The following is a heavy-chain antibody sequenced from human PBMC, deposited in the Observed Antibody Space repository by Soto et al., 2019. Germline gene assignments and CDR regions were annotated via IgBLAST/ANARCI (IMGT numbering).Heavy chain of an antibody. D-gene: IGHD2-2*03. CDR1: GFTFSSYG. CDR2: ISYDGSNK. J-gene: IGHJ4*02. V-gene: IGHV3-30*18. CDR3: AKDLDIVVVPAEDFDY. Sequence: AGGSLRLSCAASGFTFSSYGMHWVRQAPGKGLEWVAVISYDGSNKYYADSVKGRFTISRDNSKNTLYLQMNSLRAEDTAVYYCAKDLDIVVVPAEDFDYWGQGTLVTVSS.